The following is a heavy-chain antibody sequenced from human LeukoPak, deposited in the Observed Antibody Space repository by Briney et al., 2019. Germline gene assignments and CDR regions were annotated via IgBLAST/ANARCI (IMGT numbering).Heavy chain of an antibody. Sequence: SETLSLTCTVSGGSISSYYWSWIRQPPGKGLEWIGYIYYSGSTNYNPSLKSRVTISVDTSKNQFSLKLSSVTAADTAVYYCARLTRQQLVLGYWDQGTLVTVSS. CDR1: GGSISSYY. D-gene: IGHD6-13*01. CDR2: IYYSGST. V-gene: IGHV4-59*01. J-gene: IGHJ4*02. CDR3: ARLTRQQLVLGY.